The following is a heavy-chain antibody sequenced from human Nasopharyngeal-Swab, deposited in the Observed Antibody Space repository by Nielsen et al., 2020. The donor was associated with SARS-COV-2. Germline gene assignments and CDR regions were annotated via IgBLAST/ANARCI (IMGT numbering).Heavy chain of an antibody. V-gene: IGHV3-30-3*01. D-gene: IGHD3-10*01. Sequence: GESLKISCAASGFTFSSYAMHWVRQAPGKGLEWVAVISYDGSNKYYADSVKGRFTISRDNSKNTLYLQMNSLRAEDTAVYYCARDGEILWFGERTKPAGFDYWGQGTLVTVSS. CDR2: ISYDGSNK. CDR3: ARDGEILWFGERTKPAGFDY. J-gene: IGHJ4*02. CDR1: GFTFSSYA.